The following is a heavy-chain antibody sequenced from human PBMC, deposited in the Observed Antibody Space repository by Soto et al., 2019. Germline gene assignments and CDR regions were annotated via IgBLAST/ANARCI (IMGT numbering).Heavy chain of an antibody. J-gene: IGHJ6*02. Sequence: GGSLRLSCAASGFTFSSYAMHWVRQAPGKGLEWVAVISYDGSNKYYADSVKGRFTISRDNSKNTLYLQMNSLRAEDTAVYYCARSKPGYYYYYYGMDVWGQGTTVTVSS. CDR2: ISYDGSNK. V-gene: IGHV3-30-3*01. CDR3: ARSKPGYYYYYYGMDV. CDR1: GFTFSSYA.